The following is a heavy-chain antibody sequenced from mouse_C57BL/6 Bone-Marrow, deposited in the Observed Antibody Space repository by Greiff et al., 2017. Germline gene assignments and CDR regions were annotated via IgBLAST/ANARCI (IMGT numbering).Heavy chain of an antibody. CDR1: GFTFSSYG. CDR3: ARHRYGSSSWYFDV. V-gene: IGHV5-6*01. CDR2: ISSGGSYT. Sequence: EVQLEESGGDLVKPGGSLKISCAASGFTFSSYGMSWVRQTPDKRLEWVATISSGGSYTYYPDRVKGRFTLSRDNAKNTLYLQMSSLKSEDTAMYYCARHRYGSSSWYFDVWGTGTTVTGSS. J-gene: IGHJ1*03. D-gene: IGHD1-1*01.